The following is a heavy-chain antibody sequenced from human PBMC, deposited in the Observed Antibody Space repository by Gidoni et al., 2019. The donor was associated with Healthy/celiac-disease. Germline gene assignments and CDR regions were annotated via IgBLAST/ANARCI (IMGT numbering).Heavy chain of an antibody. Sequence: QVQLVESGGGVVQPGRSMRLSCAASGFTFSSEGMHWVRQAPGKGRGWVAVISYDGSNKYYADSVKGRFTISRDNSKNTLYLQMNSLRAEDTAVYYCAKTEGSTYYDFWSGYYGWFDPWGQGTLVTVSS. CDR2: ISYDGSNK. V-gene: IGHV3-30*18. J-gene: IGHJ5*02. D-gene: IGHD3-3*01. CDR1: GFTFSSEG. CDR3: AKTEGSTYYDFWSGYYGWFDP.